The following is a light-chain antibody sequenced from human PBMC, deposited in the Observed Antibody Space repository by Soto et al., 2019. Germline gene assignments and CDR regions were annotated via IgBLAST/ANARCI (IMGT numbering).Light chain of an antibody. CDR2: GTS. CDR3: QQYNNWHYT. J-gene: IGKJ2*01. CDR1: QSVGRY. V-gene: IGKV3-15*01. Sequence: EIVMTQSPVALSVSPVERAALSCMASQSVGRYFAWYQQRPVQAPRVLRYGTSTRATGDPARFSGSWSGTDFTLTICRLHSEDFAGYYCQQYNNWHYTFGLGTRLEIK.